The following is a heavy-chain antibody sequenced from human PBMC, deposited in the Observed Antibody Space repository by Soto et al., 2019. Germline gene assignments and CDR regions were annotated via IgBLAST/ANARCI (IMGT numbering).Heavy chain of an antibody. V-gene: IGHV3-23*01. D-gene: IGHD3-22*01. CDR1: GFTFISYA. J-gene: IGHJ4*02. CDR3: AKIMHRSTMIVVVITVFDY. Sequence: GGSMRLSYTASGFTFISYAMSWVLKAPGKGLEWVSAISGSGGSTYYADSVKGRFTISRDNSKNTLYLQMNSLRAEDTAVYYCAKIMHRSTMIVVVITVFDYWGQGTLVTVSS. CDR2: ISGSGGST.